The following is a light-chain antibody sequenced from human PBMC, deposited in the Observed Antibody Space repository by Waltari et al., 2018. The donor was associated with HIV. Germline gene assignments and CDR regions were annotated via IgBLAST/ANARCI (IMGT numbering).Light chain of an antibody. CDR3: NSRDSSGVV. CDR1: SLSSYF. V-gene: IGLV3-19*01. J-gene: IGLJ2*01. Sequence: SSELTQDPAVSVALGQTVRITRRGDSLSSYFASWYQQKPRQAPLLVTYGKNNRPSGIPDRFSVSTSGNTASLTITGTQAEEEADYYCNSRDSSGVVFGGGTKLTVL. CDR2: GKN.